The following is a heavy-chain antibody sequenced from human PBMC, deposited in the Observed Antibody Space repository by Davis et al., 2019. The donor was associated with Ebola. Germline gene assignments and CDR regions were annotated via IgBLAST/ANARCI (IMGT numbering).Heavy chain of an antibody. D-gene: IGHD2-2*01. V-gene: IGHV3-64D*06. Sequence: PGGSLRLSCSASGFTFSSYAMHWVRQAPGKGLEYVSAISSNGGSTYYADSVKGRFTISRDNSKNTLYLQMSSLRAEDTAVYYCVKSGGMRPRVVVPAAINWFDPWGQGTLVTVSS. CDR1: GFTFSSYA. CDR2: ISSNGGST. CDR3: VKSGGMRPRVVVPAAINWFDP. J-gene: IGHJ5*02.